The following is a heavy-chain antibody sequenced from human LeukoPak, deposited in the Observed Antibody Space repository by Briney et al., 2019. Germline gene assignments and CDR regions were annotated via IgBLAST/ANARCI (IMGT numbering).Heavy chain of an antibody. D-gene: IGHD2-8*02. J-gene: IGHJ6*02. CDR2: ISASGDST. V-gene: IGHV3-23*01. CDR3: VKHWSWAPYGMDV. CDR1: GFAFSSYA. Sequence: GGSLRLSCAASGFAFSSYAMNWVRQAPGKGLEWVSSISASGDSTHYAESVKGRFTISRDNSMNTVYLHMNGLRTDDTAVYSCVKHWSWAPYGMDVWGQGTTVTVSS.